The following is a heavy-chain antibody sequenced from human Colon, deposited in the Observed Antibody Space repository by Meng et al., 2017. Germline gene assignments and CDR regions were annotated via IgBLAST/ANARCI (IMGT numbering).Heavy chain of an antibody. CDR2: IDGEANDP. CDR3: AKEIASRRPFDY. CDR1: GFTFRAYW. D-gene: IGHD6-6*01. J-gene: IGHJ4*02. V-gene: IGHV3-74*03. Sequence: VQLVESGGGLVQPGGSLRLSCAASGFTFRAYWMHWVRQAPGRGLEWVSRIDGEANDPTYADSVTGRFTISRDNAKNTMYLQMNSLRAEDTAIYYCAKEIASRRPFDYWGQGTLVTVSS.